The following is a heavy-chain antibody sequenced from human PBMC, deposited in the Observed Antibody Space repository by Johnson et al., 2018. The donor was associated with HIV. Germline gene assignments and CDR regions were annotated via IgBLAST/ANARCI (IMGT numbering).Heavy chain of an antibody. CDR2: ISWNGGSI. Sequence: VQLVESGGGLVQPGRSLRLSCAASGFTFDDYAMHWVRQAPGKGLEWVSGISWNGGSIGYADSVTGRFTISRDNAKTSLFLQMNSLRPEATALYYCAKPIAAAGTVGDGFEIWGQGTMVTVSS. V-gene: IGHV3-9*01. CDR3: AKPIAAAGTVGDGFEI. J-gene: IGHJ3*02. D-gene: IGHD6-13*01. CDR1: GFTFDDYA.